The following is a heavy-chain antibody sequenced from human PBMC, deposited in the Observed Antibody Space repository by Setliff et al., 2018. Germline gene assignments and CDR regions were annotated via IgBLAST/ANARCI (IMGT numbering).Heavy chain of an antibody. D-gene: IGHD3-10*01. J-gene: IGHJ6*03. CDR3: ARAEYYYGSGSFHPYYMDV. CDR2: IYYSGST. Sequence: SETLSLTCTVSGGSISSSSYYWGWIRQPPGKGLEWIGSIYYSGSTYYNPSLKSRVTISVNTSKNQFSLKLSSVTAADTAVYYCARAEYYYGSGSFHPYYMDVWGQGTTVTVSS. CDR1: GGSISSSSYY. V-gene: IGHV4-39*07.